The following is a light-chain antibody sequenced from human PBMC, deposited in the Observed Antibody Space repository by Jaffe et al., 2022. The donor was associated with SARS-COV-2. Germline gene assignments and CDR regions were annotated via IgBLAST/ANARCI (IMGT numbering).Light chain of an antibody. V-gene: IGKV3-20*01. Sequence: EIVLTQSPRTLSVSPGERATLSCRASQSVSTNYLAWYQQRPGQAPRLLIYDASTRATGIPDRFRGTATGTDFTLTISRLEPEDSAIYYCQHYGYFGGGTKVEIK. CDR1: QSVSTNY. CDR2: DAS. J-gene: IGKJ4*01. CDR3: QHYGY.